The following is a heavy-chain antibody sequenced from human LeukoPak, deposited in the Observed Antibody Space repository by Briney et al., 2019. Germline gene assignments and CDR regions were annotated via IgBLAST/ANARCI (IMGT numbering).Heavy chain of an antibody. Sequence: SETLSLTCTVSGYSITSGYYWGWIRQPPGKGLEWIGSIYHSGSTYYNPSLKSRVTISVDTSKNQFSLKLSSVTAADTAVYYCARSHGYYDILTGYYVNWFDPWGQGTLVTVSS. J-gene: IGHJ5*02. CDR2: IYHSGST. CDR3: ARSHGYYDILTGYYVNWFDP. CDR1: GYSITSGYY. V-gene: IGHV4-38-2*02. D-gene: IGHD3-9*01.